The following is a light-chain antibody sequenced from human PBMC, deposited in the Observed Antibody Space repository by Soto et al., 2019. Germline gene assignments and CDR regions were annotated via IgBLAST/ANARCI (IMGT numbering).Light chain of an antibody. CDR3: AAWDDRLSGYV. V-gene: IGLV1-47*01. J-gene: IGLJ1*01. CDR2: RNN. CDR1: SSNIVSDY. Sequence: QSVLTQPPSASGTPGQRVTISCSGSSSNIVSDYLYWYQHLPGTAPKLLIYRNNQRPSGVPDRFSGSKSGTSASLAISGLRSEDEAEYYCAAWDDRLSGYVFGTGTKVTVL.